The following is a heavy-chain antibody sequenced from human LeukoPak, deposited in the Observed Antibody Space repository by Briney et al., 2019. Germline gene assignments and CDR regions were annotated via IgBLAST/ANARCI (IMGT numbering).Heavy chain of an antibody. CDR1: GGSVSSGSYY. Sequence: PSETLSLTCTVSGGSVSSGSYYWSWLRQPPGTGLEWIGYIYYSGSTNYNPSLKSRVTISVDTSKNQFSLKLSSVTAADTAVYYCARASGGYSSGWYLDYWGQGTLVTVSS. CDR2: IYYSGST. CDR3: ARASGGYSSGWYLDY. D-gene: IGHD6-19*01. V-gene: IGHV4-61*01. J-gene: IGHJ4*02.